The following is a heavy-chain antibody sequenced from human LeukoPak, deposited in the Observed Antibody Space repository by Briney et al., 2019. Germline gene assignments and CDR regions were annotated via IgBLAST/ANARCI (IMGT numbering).Heavy chain of an antibody. CDR1: GFAFTTYN. Sequence: TGGSLRLSCAASGFAFTTYNMNWVRQAPGTGLEWVSSITSSSSYTFYADSVKGRFTISRDNAKNSLYLQMNSLRAEDTAIYYCARGSIVGMVDAFDIWGQGTMVTVSS. V-gene: IGHV3-21*01. D-gene: IGHD3-22*01. CDR2: ITSSSSYT. CDR3: ARGSIVGMVDAFDI. J-gene: IGHJ3*02.